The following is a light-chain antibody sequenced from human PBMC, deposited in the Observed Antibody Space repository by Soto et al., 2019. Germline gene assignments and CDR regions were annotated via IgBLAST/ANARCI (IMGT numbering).Light chain of an antibody. Sequence: EILLTQSPGTLSSSPGERATLSCRASQSVSSYLALYQQKPGRAPSLLIYDASNRATGIPARFSGSGSGTDFTLTISSLEPEDFAVYYCQQRSNWPRTFGQGTKVDIK. CDR2: DAS. CDR1: QSVSSY. V-gene: IGKV3-11*01. J-gene: IGKJ1*01. CDR3: QQRSNWPRT.